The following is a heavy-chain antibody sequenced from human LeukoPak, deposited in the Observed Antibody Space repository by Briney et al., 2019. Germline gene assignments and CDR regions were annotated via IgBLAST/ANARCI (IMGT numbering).Heavy chain of an antibody. CDR2: IYHSGST. V-gene: IGHV4-59*01. CDR1: GGSISSYY. J-gene: IGHJ4*02. Sequence: SETLSLTCIVSGGSISSYYWSWIRQPPGKGLEWIGYIYHSGSTKYNPSLKSRVTISVDTSKNQFSLKLSSVTAADTAVYYCARDGYSGNDGLWGQGSLVTVSS. D-gene: IGHD5-12*01. CDR3: ARDGYSGNDGL.